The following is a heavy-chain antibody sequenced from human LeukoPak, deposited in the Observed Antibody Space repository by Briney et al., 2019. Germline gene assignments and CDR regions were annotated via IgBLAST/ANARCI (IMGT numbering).Heavy chain of an antibody. CDR3: ANYDSSGYYLY. CDR2: ISSSSSYI. CDR1: GFTFSTHA. Sequence: GGSLRLSCAASGFTFSTHAMHWVRQAPGKGLEWVSSISSSSSYIYYADSVKGRFTISRDNAKNSLYLQMNSLRAEDTAVYYCANYDSSGYYLYWGQGTLVTVSS. D-gene: IGHD3-22*01. V-gene: IGHV3-21*01. J-gene: IGHJ4*02.